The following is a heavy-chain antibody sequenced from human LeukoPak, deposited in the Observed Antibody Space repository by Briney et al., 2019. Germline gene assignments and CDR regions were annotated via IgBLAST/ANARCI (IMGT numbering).Heavy chain of an antibody. CDR3: ARDSVTNYYDSSGYYMGFGY. D-gene: IGHD3-22*01. CDR1: GNYW. Sequence: GGSLRLSCAASGNYWMHWVRQVPGKGLVWVSHINSDGSWTSYADSVKGRFTISKDNAKNTVYLQMNSLRAEDTAVYYCARDSVTNYYDSSGYYMGFGYWGQGTLVTVSS. CDR2: INSDGSWT. V-gene: IGHV3-74*01. J-gene: IGHJ4*02.